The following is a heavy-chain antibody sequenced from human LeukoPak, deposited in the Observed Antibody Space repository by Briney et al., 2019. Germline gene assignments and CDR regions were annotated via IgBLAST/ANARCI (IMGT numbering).Heavy chain of an antibody. J-gene: IGHJ4*02. V-gene: IGHV3-23*01. D-gene: IGHD1-1*01. CDR1: GFTFSTSG. CDR3: AKVEGASKASVY. Sequence: GGSLRLSCAASGFTFSTSGMHWVRQAPGKGLEWVSSISGSGGSTYYADSVKGRFTISRDNSKNTLYLQMYSLRAEDTAVYYCAKVEGASKASVYWGQGALVTVSS. CDR2: ISGSGGST.